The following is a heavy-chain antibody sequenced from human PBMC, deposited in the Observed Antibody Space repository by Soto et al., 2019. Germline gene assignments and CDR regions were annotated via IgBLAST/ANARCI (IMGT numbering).Heavy chain of an antibody. D-gene: IGHD3-16*02. CDR2: IIPIFGTA. CDR1: GGTFSSYA. J-gene: IGHJ6*02. Sequence: ASVKVSCKASGGTFSSYAISWVRQAPGQGLEWMGGIIPIFGTANYAQKFQGRVTITADESTSTAYMELSSLRSEDTAVYYCARPPITFGGVIESYYYGMDVWGQGTKVTVSS. CDR3: ARPPITFGGVIESYYYGMDV. V-gene: IGHV1-69*13.